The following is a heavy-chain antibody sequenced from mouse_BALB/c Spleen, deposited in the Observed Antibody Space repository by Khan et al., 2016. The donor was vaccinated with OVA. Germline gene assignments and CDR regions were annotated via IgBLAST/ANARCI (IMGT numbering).Heavy chain of an antibody. CDR2: INYSGHT. J-gene: IGHJ3*01. D-gene: IGHD2-4*01. Sequence: VQLQESGPGLVKPSQSLSLTCTVTGYSITSEYAWNWIRQFPGNKLEWMGYINYSGHTRFNPSLKSRTSITRDTSKNQFFLQLNSVNTEDTATYYCARKDYYDYDPFPYWGQGTLVTVSA. V-gene: IGHV3-2*02. CDR1: GYSITSEYA. CDR3: ARKDYYDYDPFPY.